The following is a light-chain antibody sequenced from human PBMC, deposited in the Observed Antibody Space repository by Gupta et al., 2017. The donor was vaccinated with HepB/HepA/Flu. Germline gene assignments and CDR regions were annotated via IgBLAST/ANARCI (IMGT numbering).Light chain of an antibody. V-gene: IGKV3-15*01. CDR2: GAS. CDR3: QQDNNWPGS. Sequence: EIVMTQSPATLSVSPGERATLSCRASQSVSSNLAWYQQKPGQAPRLLIYGASTSSTGIPARFSGSGSVTXFTLTIXSLQSEDFAVYYCQQDNNWPGSFGXGTKLEIK. CDR1: QSVSSN. J-gene: IGKJ2*03.